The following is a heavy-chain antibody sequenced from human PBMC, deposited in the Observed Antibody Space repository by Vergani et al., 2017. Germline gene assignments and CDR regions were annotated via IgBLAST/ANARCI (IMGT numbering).Heavy chain of an antibody. J-gene: IGHJ4*02. V-gene: IGHV4-61*02. CDR1: GGSISSGSYY. D-gene: IGHD3-22*01. CDR2: IYTSGST. Sequence: QVQLQESGPGLVKPSQTLSLTCTVSGGSISSGSYYWSWIRQPAGKGLEWIGRIYTSGSTNYNPSLKSRVTISVDTSKNQFSLKLSSVTAADTAVYYCAGTMIVEEYYFDYGGQGTLVTVSS. CDR3: AGTMIVEEYYFDY.